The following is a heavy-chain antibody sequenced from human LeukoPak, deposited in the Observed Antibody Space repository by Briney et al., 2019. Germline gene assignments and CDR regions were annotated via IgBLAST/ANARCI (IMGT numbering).Heavy chain of an antibody. V-gene: IGHV4-61*01. CDR2: ISYSGSA. CDR3: ATEAECSGGSCYSYGWFDP. J-gene: IGHJ5*02. D-gene: IGHD2-15*01. Sequence: SETLSLTCTVPRGSVSSSRNKWSSIRHPPGRGLEWIVDISYSGSASYNPSLRSRVTISVDTPTNQFSRTLGSVTAADTAVYFCATEAECSGGSCYSYGWFDPWGQGTQVIVSS. CDR1: RGSVSSSRNK.